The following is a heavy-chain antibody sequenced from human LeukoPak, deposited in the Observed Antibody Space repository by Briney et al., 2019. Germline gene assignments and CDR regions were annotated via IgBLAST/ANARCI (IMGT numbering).Heavy chain of an antibody. CDR1: GFTFSSYA. CDR3: AKDHPYYDFWSGSSFLDY. Sequence: GGSLRLSCAASGFTFSSYAMSWVRQAPGKGLEWVSAISGIGGSTYYADSVKGRFTISRDNSKNTLYLQMNSPRAEDTAVYYCAKDHPYYDFWSGSSFLDYWGQGTLVTVSS. D-gene: IGHD3-3*01. J-gene: IGHJ4*02. CDR2: ISGIGGST. V-gene: IGHV3-23*01.